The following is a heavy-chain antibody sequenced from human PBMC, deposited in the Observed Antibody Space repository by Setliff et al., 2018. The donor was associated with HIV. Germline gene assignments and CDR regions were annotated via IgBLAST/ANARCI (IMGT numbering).Heavy chain of an antibody. J-gene: IGHJ5*02. CDR2: IVPVFRTV. CDR1: GGSFYTYA. Sequence: SVKVSCKASGGSFYTYAFTWVRQAPGQGLEWVGGIVPVFRTVNYAQKLQGRVTITADESTSTSYMELNSLTSDDTAVYSCARGPKKGVDILPPDSWGQGTLVTVSS. V-gene: IGHV1-69*13. CDR3: ARGPKKGVDILPPDS. D-gene: IGHD3-3*01.